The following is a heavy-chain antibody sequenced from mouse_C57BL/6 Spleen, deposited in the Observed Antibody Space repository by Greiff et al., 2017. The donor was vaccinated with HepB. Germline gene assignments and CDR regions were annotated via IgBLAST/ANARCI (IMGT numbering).Heavy chain of an antibody. Sequence: EVKVVESGGGLVKPGGSLKLSCAASGFTFSSYAMSWVRQTPEKRLEWVATISDGGSYTYYPDNVKGRFTISRDNAKNNLYLQMSHLKSEDTAMYYCARDGDGAGLFAYWGQGTLVTVSA. V-gene: IGHV5-4*01. CDR2: ISDGGSYT. CDR1: GFTFSSYA. D-gene: IGHD3-3*01. J-gene: IGHJ3*01. CDR3: ARDGDGAGLFAY.